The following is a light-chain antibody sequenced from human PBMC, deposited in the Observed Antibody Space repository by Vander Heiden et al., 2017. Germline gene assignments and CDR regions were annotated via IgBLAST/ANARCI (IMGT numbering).Light chain of an antibody. Sequence: DIQMTQPPSTLSASVGDIVTITCRASRSISCWLAWYQKQPREATKLLYYTASSLESVVPSRFSGSGSGTEFTITISSLQPDDFATYYCQQYNSYWTFGQGTKVEIK. V-gene: IGKV1-5*03. J-gene: IGKJ1*01. CDR3: QQYNSYWT. CDR2: TAS. CDR1: RSISCW.